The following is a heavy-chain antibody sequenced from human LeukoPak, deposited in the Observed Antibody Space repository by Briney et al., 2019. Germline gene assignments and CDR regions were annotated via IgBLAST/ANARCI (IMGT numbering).Heavy chain of an antibody. J-gene: IGHJ4*02. CDR3: AKVAHYYYGSESYYFFEH. Sequence: GGSLRLSCAASGFTFNYYGMTWVRQAPGKGLEWVSTISGSGVSTYYADSVKGRFTISRDNSNNTLYLQMNSLRVEDTAIYYCAKVAHYYYGSESYYFFEHWGQGTPVTASS. CDR1: GFTFNYYG. CDR2: ISGSGVST. V-gene: IGHV3-23*01. D-gene: IGHD3-10*01.